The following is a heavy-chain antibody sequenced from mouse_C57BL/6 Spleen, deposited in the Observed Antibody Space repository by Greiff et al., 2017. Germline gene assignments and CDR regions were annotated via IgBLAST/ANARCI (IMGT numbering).Heavy chain of an antibody. D-gene: IGHD1-1*01. V-gene: IGHV1-69*01. CDR1: GYTFTSYR. J-gene: IGHJ4*01. Sequence: QVQLQQPGAELVMPGASVKLSCKASGYTFTSYRMHWVKQRPGQGLEWIGEIDPSDSYTKYNQKFKGKSTLTADKSSSTAYMQLSSLTSEDSAVCYCERYYGSYYYAMDYWGQGTSVTVSS. CDR3: ERYYGSYYYAMDY. CDR2: IDPSDSYT.